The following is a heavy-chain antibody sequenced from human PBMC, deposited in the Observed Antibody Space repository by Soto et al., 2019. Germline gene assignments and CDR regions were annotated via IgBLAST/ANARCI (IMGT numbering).Heavy chain of an antibody. CDR2: FDPEDGET. V-gene: IGHV1-24*01. CDR3: ATRHLPPRTYDAFDI. J-gene: IGHJ3*02. CDR1: GYTLTELS. Sequence: GASVKVSCKVSGYTLTELSMHWVRQAPGKGLEWMGGFDPEDGETIYAQKFQGRVTMTEDTSTDTAYMELSSLRSEDTAVYYCATRHLPPRTYDAFDIWGQGTMVTVSS.